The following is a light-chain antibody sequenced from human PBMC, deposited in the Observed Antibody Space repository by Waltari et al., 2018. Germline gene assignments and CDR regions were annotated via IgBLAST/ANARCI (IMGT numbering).Light chain of an antibody. V-gene: IGLV1-51*01. CDR3: GTWDISLNSWV. Sequence: QSVLTQPPSVSAAPGQNVTISCSGSPSNIDNKYVSWYQKFPGTAPKVLIYDNDKRPSGIPDRFSGAKSGTSATLGITGLQTGDEADYYCGTWDISLNSWVFGGGTKLTVL. J-gene: IGLJ3*02. CDR1: PSNIDNKY. CDR2: DND.